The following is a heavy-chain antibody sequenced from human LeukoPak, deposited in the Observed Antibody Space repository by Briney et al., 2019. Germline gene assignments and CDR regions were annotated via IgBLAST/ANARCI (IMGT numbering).Heavy chain of an antibody. J-gene: IGHJ6*02. CDR1: GGSISSYY. V-gene: IGHV4-59*01. CDR3: ARDFLPSMVRGANPPSGMDV. CDR2: IYYGGST. D-gene: IGHD3-10*01. Sequence: SETLSLTCTVSGGSISSYYWSWIRQPPGKGLEWIGYIYYGGSTNYNPSLKSRVTISFDTSKNQFSLKLSSVTAADTAVYYCARDFLPSMVRGANPPSGMDVWGQGTTVTVSS.